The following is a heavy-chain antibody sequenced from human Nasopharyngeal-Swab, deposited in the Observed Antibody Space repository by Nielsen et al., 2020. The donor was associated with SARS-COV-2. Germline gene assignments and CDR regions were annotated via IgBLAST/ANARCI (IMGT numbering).Heavy chain of an antibody. CDR2: IYYSGST. D-gene: IGHD3-9*01. CDR1: GGSISSYY. V-gene: IGHV4-59*08. CDR3: ARLFATYYDILTGYKDAFDI. J-gene: IGHJ3*02. Sequence: SETLSLTCTVSGGSISSYYWSWIRQPPGKGLEWIGYIYYSGSTNYNPSLKSRVTISVDTSKNQFSLKLSSVTAADTAVYYCARLFATYYDILTGYKDAFDIWGQGTMVTVSS.